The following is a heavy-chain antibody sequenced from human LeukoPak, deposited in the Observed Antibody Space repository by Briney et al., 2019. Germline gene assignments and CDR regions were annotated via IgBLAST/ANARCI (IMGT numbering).Heavy chain of an antibody. CDR1: GFAVSSNY. Sequence: SGGSLRLSCAASGFAVSSNYMSWVRQAPGKGLEWVSLISSVGSTYYADSVKGRFTISRDNSKNTLYLQMNSLRAEDTAVYYCASDVAATGLYYFDYWGQGMLVTVSS. J-gene: IGHJ4*02. CDR2: ISSVGST. CDR3: ASDVAATGLYYFDY. D-gene: IGHD6-13*01. V-gene: IGHV3-53*05.